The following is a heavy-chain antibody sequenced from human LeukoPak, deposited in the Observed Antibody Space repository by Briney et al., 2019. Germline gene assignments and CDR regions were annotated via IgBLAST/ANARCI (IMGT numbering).Heavy chain of an antibody. V-gene: IGHV4-39*01. J-gene: IGHJ5*02. CDR2: IYYSGST. CDR3: ARSARVYYYDSSGYSWFDP. D-gene: IGHD3-22*01. Sequence: SETLSLTCTVSGGSISSSSYYWGWIRQPPGKGLEWIGSIYYSGSTYYHPSLKSRVTISVDTSKNQFSLKLSSVTAADTAVYYCARSARVYYYDSSGYSWFDPWGQGTLVTVSS. CDR1: GGSISSSSYY.